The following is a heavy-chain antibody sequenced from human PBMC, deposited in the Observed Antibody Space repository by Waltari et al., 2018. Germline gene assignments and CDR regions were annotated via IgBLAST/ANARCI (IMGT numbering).Heavy chain of an antibody. Sequence: QVQLVQSGAEVRKPGASVKVSCKASGYTFSNYGIAWVRQAPGQGLEWMGWIRGYDGDTKYAREFEGGLTVTTDTSTNTAHMELRSLRSDDTAVYYCARLYDASAYYNTYLDPWGQGALVTVSS. V-gene: IGHV1-18*01. CDR1: GYTFSNYG. CDR3: ARLYDASAYYNTYLDP. D-gene: IGHD3-22*01. J-gene: IGHJ5*02. CDR2: IRGYDGDT.